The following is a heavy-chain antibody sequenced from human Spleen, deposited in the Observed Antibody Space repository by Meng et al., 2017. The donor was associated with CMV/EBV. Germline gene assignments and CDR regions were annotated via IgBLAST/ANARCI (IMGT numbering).Heavy chain of an antibody. CDR2: IYWNDDK. CDR1: FSLSTTTEG. V-gene: IGHV2-5*01. D-gene: IGHD3/OR15-3a*01. J-gene: IGHJ4*02. Sequence: FSLSTTTEGVGWIRQHPGKALEWLALIYWNDDKRYSTSLKSRLTIIKDTSENKVVLTMANMDPVDTATYYCAHTRLIGDFWTGSFDSWGQGALVTVSS. CDR3: AHTRLIGDFWTGSFDS.